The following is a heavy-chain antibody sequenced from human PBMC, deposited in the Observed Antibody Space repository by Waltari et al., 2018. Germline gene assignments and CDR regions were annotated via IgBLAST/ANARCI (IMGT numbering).Heavy chain of an antibody. CDR3: ARGLGEQLNLDY. CDR2: INHSGST. V-gene: IGHV4-34*01. Sequence: QVQLQQWGAGLLKPSETLSITCAVYGGSFSGYYWSWIRQPPGKGLEGIGEINHSGSTNYNPSLNGRVTISVDTSKNQFSLKLSSVTAADTAVYYCARGLGEQLNLDYWGQGTLVTVSS. CDR1: GGSFSGYY. D-gene: IGHD3-16*01. J-gene: IGHJ4*02.